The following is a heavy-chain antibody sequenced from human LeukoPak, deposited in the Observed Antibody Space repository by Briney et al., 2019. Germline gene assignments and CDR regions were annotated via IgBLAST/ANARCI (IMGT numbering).Heavy chain of an antibody. D-gene: IGHD3-22*01. Sequence: ASVKVSGKASGYTFTGYYMHWVRQAPGQGLEWMGWINPNSGGTNYAQSFRGRVTLTRDTSINTAYMELNRLISDDTAVYYCARVVASGYYDSSGDYPKYWYFDLWGRGALVTVSS. CDR3: ARVVASGYYDSSGDYPKYWYFDL. CDR2: INPNSGGT. J-gene: IGHJ2*01. CDR1: GYTFTGYY. V-gene: IGHV1-2*02.